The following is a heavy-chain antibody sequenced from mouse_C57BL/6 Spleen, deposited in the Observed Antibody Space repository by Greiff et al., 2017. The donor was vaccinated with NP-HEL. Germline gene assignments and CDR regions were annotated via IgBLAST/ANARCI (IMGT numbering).Heavy chain of an antibody. CDR3: TRITTVDPFDY. J-gene: IGHJ2*01. CDR2: ISSGGDYI. V-gene: IGHV5-9-1*02. CDR1: GFTFSSYA. Sequence: EVMLVESGEGLVKPGGSLKLSCAASGFTFSSYAMSWVRQTPEKRLEWVAYISSGGDYIYYADTVKGRFTISRDNARNTLYLQMSSLKSEDTAMYYCTRITTVDPFDYWGQGTTLTVSS. D-gene: IGHD1-1*01.